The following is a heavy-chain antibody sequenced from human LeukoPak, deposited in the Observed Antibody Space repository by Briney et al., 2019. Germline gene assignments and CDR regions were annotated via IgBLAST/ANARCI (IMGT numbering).Heavy chain of an antibody. D-gene: IGHD4-11*01. CDR3: ARDQAYSFDY. V-gene: IGHV3-48*01. J-gene: IGHJ4*02. CDR2: IGSSSSPI. CDR1: GFTFSAYS. Sequence: GGSLRLSCAASGFTFSAYSMNWVRQAPEKGLEWVSYIGSSSSPIYYADSVKGRFTISRDNAKNSLYLQMDSLRAEDTAVYYCARDQAYSFDYWGQGTLVTVSS.